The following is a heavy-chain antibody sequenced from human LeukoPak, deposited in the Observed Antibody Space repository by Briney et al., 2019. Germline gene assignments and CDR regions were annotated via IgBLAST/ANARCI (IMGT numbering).Heavy chain of an antibody. CDR2: IKQDGSEK. V-gene: IGHV3-7*01. CDR3: ARDVRRAAAGTMKY. Sequence: GGSLRLSCAASGFTFSSYWMSWVRQAPGKGLEWVANIKQDGSEKYYVDSVKGRFTISRDNAKNSLYLQMNSLRAEDTAVYYCARDVRRAAAGTMKYWGQGTLVTVSS. CDR1: GFTFSSYW. J-gene: IGHJ4*02. D-gene: IGHD6-13*01.